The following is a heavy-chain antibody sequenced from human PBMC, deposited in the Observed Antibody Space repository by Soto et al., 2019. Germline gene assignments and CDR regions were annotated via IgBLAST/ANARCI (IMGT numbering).Heavy chain of an antibody. D-gene: IGHD5-12*01. Sequence: GESLKISCKGSGYSFTSYWIGWVRQMPGKGLEWMGIIYPGDSDTRYSPSFQGQVTISADKSISTAYLQWSSLKASDTAMYYCARLKWIVATNHPHYFDYWGQGTLVTVSS. J-gene: IGHJ4*02. CDR1: GYSFTSYW. CDR3: ARLKWIVATNHPHYFDY. V-gene: IGHV5-51*01. CDR2: IYPGDSDT.